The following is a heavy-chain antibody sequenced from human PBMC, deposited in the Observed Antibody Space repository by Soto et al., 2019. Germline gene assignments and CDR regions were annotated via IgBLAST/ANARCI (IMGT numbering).Heavy chain of an antibody. CDR1: GFAFSSYT. V-gene: IGHV3-23*01. Sequence: GGSLRLSCAASGFAFSSYTMSWVRQTPGKGLEWVSSISASGGSTYYGDSLKGRFTISRDNSKNTLNLHIKSLGVEDSAVYYCAKDRGGFARGWEYYDFWGRGALVTVSS. CDR2: ISASGGST. CDR3: AKDRGGFARGWEYYDF. J-gene: IGHJ4*02. D-gene: IGHD6-19*01.